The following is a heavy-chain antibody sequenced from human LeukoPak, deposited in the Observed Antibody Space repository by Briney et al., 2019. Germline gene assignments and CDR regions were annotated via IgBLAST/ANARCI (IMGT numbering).Heavy chain of an antibody. CDR1: GFTFSRYW. V-gene: IGHV3-7*04. J-gene: IGHJ3*01. Sequence: GGSLRLSCAASGFTFSRYWMTWVRQAPGKGLEWVANIKEDGSEKYYVDSVKGRFTISSDNANNSLCLQMNSLRAEDTAVYYCARGGGTNDLWGQGTMVTVSS. CDR2: IKEDGSEK. D-gene: IGHD1-7*01. CDR3: ARGGGTNDL.